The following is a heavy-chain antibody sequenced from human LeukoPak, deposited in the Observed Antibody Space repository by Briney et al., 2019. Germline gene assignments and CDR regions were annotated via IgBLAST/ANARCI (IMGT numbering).Heavy chain of an antibody. CDR3: ARGGESFSF. CDR2: IYSDDNT. D-gene: IGHD3-10*01. Sequence: GGSLRLSCAASGFTVSSNYMSWIRQAPGKGLEWVSVIYSDDNTYYADSVKGRFTISRDNSKNTLYLQMNSLRAEDTAVFYCARGGESFSFWGQGTLVTVSS. CDR1: GFTVSSNY. J-gene: IGHJ4*02. V-gene: IGHV3-66*01.